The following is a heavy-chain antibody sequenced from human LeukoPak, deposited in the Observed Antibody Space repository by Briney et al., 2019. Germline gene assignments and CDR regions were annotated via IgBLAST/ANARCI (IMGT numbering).Heavy chain of an antibody. Sequence: GSSVKVSCKASGGTFSSYAISWVRQAPGQGLEWMGGIIPIFGTANYAQKFQGRVTITADESTSTAYMELSSLRSEDTAVYCYARPDASGSSLFYWGQGTLVTVSS. CDR3: ARPDASGSSLFY. CDR1: GGTFSSYA. V-gene: IGHV1-69*01. CDR2: IIPIFGTA. J-gene: IGHJ4*02. D-gene: IGHD6-13*01.